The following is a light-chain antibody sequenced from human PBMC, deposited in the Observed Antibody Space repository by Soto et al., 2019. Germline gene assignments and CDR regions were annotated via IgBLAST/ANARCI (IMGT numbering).Light chain of an antibody. CDR1: ERIYSAY. Sequence: EVVLTQSPGTLSLSRGERATLSCRASERIYSAYLGWYQQKPGQAPRLLIYGTSSRATDIPDRFGGSGSGTDFTLTISRLEPDDSAVYYCHHYDSSPPYTFGQGTRLEIK. V-gene: IGKV3-20*01. CDR2: GTS. CDR3: HHYDSSPPYT. J-gene: IGKJ5*01.